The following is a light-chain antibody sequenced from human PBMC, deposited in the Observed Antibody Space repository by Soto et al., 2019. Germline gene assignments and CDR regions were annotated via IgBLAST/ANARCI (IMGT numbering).Light chain of an antibody. J-gene: IGKJ4*01. CDR2: KAS. CDR1: QRISSW. CDR3: QQYNDLST. V-gene: IGKV1-5*03. Sequence: DIQMTQSPSTLSASVGDRVTITCRASQRISSWLAWYQQKPGKAPKLLIYKASSLESGVPSRFGGSGSGTEFTLAISSLQPEDFATYYCQQYNDLSTFGGGTKVDIK.